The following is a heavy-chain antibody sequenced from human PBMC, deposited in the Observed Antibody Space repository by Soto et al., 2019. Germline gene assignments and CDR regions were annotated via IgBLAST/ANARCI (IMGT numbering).Heavy chain of an antibody. CDR3: ARVRHCSGGSCYSYNWFDL. V-gene: IGHV5-51*01. J-gene: IGHJ5*02. CDR1: GYSFTSYW. Sequence: GESLKISCKGSGYSFTSYWIGWVRQMPGKGLEWMGIIYPGDSDTRYSPSFQGQVTISADKSISTAYLQWSSLKASDTAMYYCARVRHCSGGSCYSYNWFDLWGQGTLVTVSS. CDR2: IYPGDSDT. D-gene: IGHD2-15*01.